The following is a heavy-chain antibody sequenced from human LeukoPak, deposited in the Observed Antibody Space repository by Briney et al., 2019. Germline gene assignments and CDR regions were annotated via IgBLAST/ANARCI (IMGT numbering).Heavy chain of an antibody. CDR1: GYTFTDYY. Sequence: GSVKDSCKASGYTFTDYYMHWVRQAPGQGLEWVGWINPNRCGTNYPHKFQGRVTMARSTSINTAYMALSRLRCADTAVYYCARDRVEQWLVLHHYCGMDGWSQATTVTVYS. CDR3: ARDRVEQWLVLHHYCGMDG. D-gene: IGHD6-19*01. J-gene: IGHJ6*02. V-gene: IGHV1-2*02. CDR2: INPNRCGT.